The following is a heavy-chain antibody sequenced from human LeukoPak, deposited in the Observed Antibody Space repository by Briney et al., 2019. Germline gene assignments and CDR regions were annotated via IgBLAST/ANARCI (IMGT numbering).Heavy chain of an antibody. Sequence: PETLSLTCTVSGGSISSSSYCWGWIRHPPGEGMEWIGCIYYSGRTYYNPSLQSRVTISVDTSNSQFSVKLSSVTAADTAVYFCARHLVGPTLDYWGQGTLVTVSS. CDR1: GGSISSSSYC. V-gene: IGHV4-39*01. D-gene: IGHD1-26*01. CDR3: ARHLVGPTLDY. CDR2: IYYSGRT. J-gene: IGHJ4*02.